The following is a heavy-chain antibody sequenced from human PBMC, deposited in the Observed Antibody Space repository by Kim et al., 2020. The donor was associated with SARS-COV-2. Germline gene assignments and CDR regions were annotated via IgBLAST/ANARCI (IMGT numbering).Heavy chain of an antibody. V-gene: IGHV1-8*01. CDR3: AAVITGTRLDAFDI. J-gene: IGHJ3*02. D-gene: IGHD1-7*01. Sequence: AQKFQGRVTITRNTSISTAYMELSSLRSEDTAVYYCAAVITGTRLDAFDIWGQGTMVTVSS.